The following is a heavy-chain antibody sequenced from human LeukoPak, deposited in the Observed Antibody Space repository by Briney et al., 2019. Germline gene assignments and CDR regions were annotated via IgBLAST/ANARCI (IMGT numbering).Heavy chain of an antibody. CDR3: ARDNVTSYLSSFDY. CDR2: ISYDGSNE. CDR1: GFTFSRYV. D-gene: IGHD2-2*01. Sequence: GGSLRLSCAASGFTFSRYVMHWVRPAPGKGLEWVAIISYDGSNEYYADSVKGRFTISRDNSKNTLYLQMNSLRAADTAVYYCARDNVTSYLSSFDYWGQGTLVTVPS. V-gene: IGHV3-30*04. J-gene: IGHJ4*02.